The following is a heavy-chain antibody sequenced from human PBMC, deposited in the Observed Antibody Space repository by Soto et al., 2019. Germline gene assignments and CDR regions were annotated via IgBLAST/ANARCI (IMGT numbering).Heavy chain of an antibody. Sequence: ASVKVSCKASGYTFTSYGISWVRQAPGQGLEWMGWISAYNGNTNYAQKLQGRVTMTTDTSTSTAYMELRSLRSDDTAVYYCARGHRAYCSGGSCNGAADYWGQGTLVTVSS. CDR3: ARGHRAYCSGGSCNGAADY. J-gene: IGHJ4*02. CDR1: GYTFTSYG. CDR2: ISAYNGNT. V-gene: IGHV1-18*01. D-gene: IGHD2-15*01.